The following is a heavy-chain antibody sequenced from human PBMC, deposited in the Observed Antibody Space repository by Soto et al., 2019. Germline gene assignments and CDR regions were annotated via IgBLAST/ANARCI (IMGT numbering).Heavy chain of an antibody. Sequence: SETLSLTCAVYGGSFSGYYWSWIRQPPGKGLEWIGYIYYSGSTYYNPSLKSRVTISVDTSKNQFSLKLSSVTAADTAVYYCARHDARGYYFDYWGQGTLVTVSS. CDR2: IYYSGST. J-gene: IGHJ4*02. D-gene: IGHD3-10*01. CDR3: ARHDARGYYFDY. CDR1: GGSFSGYY. V-gene: IGHV4-34*09.